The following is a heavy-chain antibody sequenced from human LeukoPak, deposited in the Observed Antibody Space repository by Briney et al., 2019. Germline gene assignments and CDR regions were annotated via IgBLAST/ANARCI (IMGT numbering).Heavy chain of an antibody. V-gene: IGHV1-2*02. Sequence: ASVKVPCKASGYTFTDYYMHWVRQAPGQGFEWMGWINPNDGDTNYAQKFQGRVTMTRDTSISTAHMEASRLRSDDTAVYYCARANFLYCSSSTCLFDYWGQGTLVTVSS. D-gene: IGHD2-2*01. CDR2: INPNDGDT. J-gene: IGHJ4*02. CDR1: GYTFTDYY. CDR3: ARANFLYCSSSTCLFDY.